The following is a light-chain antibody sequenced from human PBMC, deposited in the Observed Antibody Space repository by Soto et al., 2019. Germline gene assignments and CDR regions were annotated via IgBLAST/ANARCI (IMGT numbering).Light chain of an antibody. Sequence: EIVMTQSPATLSVSPGEGATLSCRASQNVNTNLAWYEQKPGQAPRLLISGASTRATGIPARFGGSGSGTEFTLTISSLQSEDSAVYYCQQYIDWPLTFGGGTKVEIK. CDR1: QNVNTN. CDR2: GAS. CDR3: QQYIDWPLT. J-gene: IGKJ4*01. V-gene: IGKV3-15*01.